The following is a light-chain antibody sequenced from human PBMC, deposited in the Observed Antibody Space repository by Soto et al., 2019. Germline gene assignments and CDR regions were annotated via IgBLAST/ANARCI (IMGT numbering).Light chain of an antibody. V-gene: IGKV3-20*01. CDR2: GES. J-gene: IGKJ1*01. Sequence: ELVLTQSPGTLSLSPGDSATLSCRASQSVSSSYLAWYQQKTGQAPRLLIYGESSRATGIPARLSGSGSGTDLNLTISRLEPEDFAVYYCQXYNNWPRTCGQGTKVDIK. CDR3: QXYNNWPRT. CDR1: QSVSSSY.